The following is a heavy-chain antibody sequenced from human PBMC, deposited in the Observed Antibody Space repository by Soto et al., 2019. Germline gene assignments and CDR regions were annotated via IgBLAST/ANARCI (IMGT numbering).Heavy chain of an antibody. J-gene: IGHJ4*02. Sequence: QVQLVQSGAEVKKPGASVKVSCEASGYTFSNYGITWVRQAPGQGLEWMGWISDNSGTTNYAQQLQGRLTMTTDTSTSTAYMELSSLRSDDTAVYYCAREGVRGQRGVTYCDYWGQGTLVTVSS. CDR1: GYTFSNYG. V-gene: IGHV1-18*01. CDR2: ISDNSGTT. D-gene: IGHD3-10*01. CDR3: AREGVRGQRGVTYCDY.